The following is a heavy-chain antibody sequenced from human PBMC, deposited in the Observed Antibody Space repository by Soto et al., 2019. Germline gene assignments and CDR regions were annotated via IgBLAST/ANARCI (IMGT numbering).Heavy chain of an antibody. CDR3: PNAPPYHKVNWFDP. Sequence: QERLQESGPGLVRPSQTLSLTCSVPGDSLSSGGYCWNWIRQRPGKGLEWSGYIYYSGITYYNPSLQDRVPMSIDTSNSQFSLKLSSVTVAATAVYYGPNAPPYHKVNWFDPWGQGILVTVS. J-gene: IGHJ5*02. CDR1: GDSLSSGGYC. V-gene: IGHV4-31*04. CDR2: IYYSGIT.